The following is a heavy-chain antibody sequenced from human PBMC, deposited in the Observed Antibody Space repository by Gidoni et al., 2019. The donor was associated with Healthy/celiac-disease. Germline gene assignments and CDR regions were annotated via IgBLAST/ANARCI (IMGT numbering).Heavy chain of an antibody. J-gene: IGHJ3*02. V-gene: IGHV3-15*07. CDR1: GFTFSNAW. CDR2: IKSKTDGGTT. D-gene: IGHD3-22*01. Sequence: EVQLVESGGGLVKPGGSLRLSCAASGFTFSNAWMNWVRQAPGKGLAWVGRIKSKTDGGTTDYAAPVKGRFTISRDDSKNTLYLQMNSLKTEDTAVYYCTTETVSKAVVVVPMHIWGQGTMVTVSS. CDR3: TTETVSKAVVVVPMHI.